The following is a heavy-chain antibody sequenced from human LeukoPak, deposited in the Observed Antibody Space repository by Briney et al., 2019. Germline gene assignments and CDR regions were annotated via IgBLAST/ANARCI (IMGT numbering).Heavy chain of an antibody. J-gene: IGHJ4*02. V-gene: IGHV5-51*01. CDR2: IYPDDSDT. CDR3: ARGGRYFDWLKDY. Sequence: GESLKISCKGSGYSFANYWIGWVRQMPGKGLEWMGIIYPDDSDTRYSPSFQGQVTISADKSISTAYLQWSSLKASDTAMYYCARGGRYFDWLKDYWGQGTLVTVSS. D-gene: IGHD3-9*01. CDR1: GYSFANYW.